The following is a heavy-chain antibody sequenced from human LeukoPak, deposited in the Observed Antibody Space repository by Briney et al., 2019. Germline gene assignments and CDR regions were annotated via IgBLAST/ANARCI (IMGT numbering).Heavy chain of an antibody. CDR2: INPNSGGT. CDR3: ARAIGGDWFDP. Sequence: GASVKVSCKTSGYTFTGNHLHWVRQAPGQGLEWMGGINPNSGGTKSAQKFQGRVTMTRDTSFSTAYMVLSGLRSDDTAVYYCARAIGGDWFDPWGQGTLVTVSS. CDR1: GYTFTGNH. D-gene: IGHD2-21*01. V-gene: IGHV1-2*02. J-gene: IGHJ5*02.